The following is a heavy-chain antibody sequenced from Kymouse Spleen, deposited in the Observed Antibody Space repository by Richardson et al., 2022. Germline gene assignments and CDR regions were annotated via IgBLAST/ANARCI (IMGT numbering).Heavy chain of an antibody. CDR2: IYYSGST. CDR3: ARSYGSGSYDGWFDP. Sequence: QLQLQESGPGLVKPSETLSLTCTVSGGSISSSSYYWGWIRQPPGKGLEWIGSIYYSGSTYYNPSLKSRVTISVDTSKNQFSLKLSSVTAADTAVYYCARSYGSGSYDGWFDPWGQGTLVTVSS. CDR1: GGSISSSSYY. J-gene: IGHJ5*02. D-gene: IGHD3-10*01. V-gene: IGHV4-39*01.